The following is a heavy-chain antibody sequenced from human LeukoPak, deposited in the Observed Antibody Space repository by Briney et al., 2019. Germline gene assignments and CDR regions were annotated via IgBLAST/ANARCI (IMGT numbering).Heavy chain of an antibody. CDR1: GFTFSSYW. V-gene: IGHV3-20*04. J-gene: IGHJ4*02. CDR3: ARDPNVVTVSASCFDY. CDR2: INWNGGST. Sequence: PGGSLRLSCAASGFTFSSYWMSWVRQAPGKGLEWVSGINWNGGSTGYADSVKGRFTISRDNAKNSLYLQMNSLRAEDTALYYCARDPNVVTVSASCFDYWGQGTLVTVSS. D-gene: IGHD2-15*01.